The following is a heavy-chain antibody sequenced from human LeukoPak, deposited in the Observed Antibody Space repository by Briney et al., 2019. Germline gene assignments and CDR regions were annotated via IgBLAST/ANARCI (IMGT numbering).Heavy chain of an antibody. J-gene: IGHJ3*02. CDR3: ARSPPNTRSCGGDCSDGDVFDI. CDR1: GGSFSGYY. Sequence: PSETLSLTCAVYGGSFSGYYWSWIRQPPGKGLEWIGEINHSGSTNYNPSLKSRVIISVDTSKNQFSLKLSSVTAADTAVYYCARSPPNTRSCGGDCSDGDVFDIWDQGTLVTVSS. D-gene: IGHD2-21*02. V-gene: IGHV4-34*01. CDR2: INHSGST.